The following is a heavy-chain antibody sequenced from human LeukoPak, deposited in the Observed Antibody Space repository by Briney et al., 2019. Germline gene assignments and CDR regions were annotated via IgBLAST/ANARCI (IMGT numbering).Heavy chain of an antibody. CDR1: GGTFSSYA. V-gene: IGHV1-69*13. J-gene: IGHJ4*02. D-gene: IGHD1-26*01. CDR2: IIPIFGTA. CDR3: ARGTSPGIVGAAIDY. Sequence: SVKVSCKASGGTFSSYAISWVRQAPGQGLEWLGGIIPIFGTANYAQKFQGRVTITADESTSTAYMELSSLRSEDTAVYYCARGTSPGIVGAAIDYWGQGTLVTVSS.